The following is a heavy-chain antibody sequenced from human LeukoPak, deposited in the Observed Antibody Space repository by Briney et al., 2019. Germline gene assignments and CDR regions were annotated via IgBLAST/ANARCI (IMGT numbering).Heavy chain of an antibody. Sequence: GGSLRLSCIASGFTFSNSWMTWVRQAPGRGLEWVANIKEDGTDKQYVDSVKGRFTISRNNAKNSVSLQMDGLRAEDTAVYHCVRESDVWSGPGIGRPLDVWGKGTTVTVSS. CDR2: IKEDGTDK. V-gene: IGHV3-7*01. D-gene: IGHD3-3*01. J-gene: IGHJ6*04. CDR1: GFTFSNSW. CDR3: VRESDVWSGPGIGRPLDV.